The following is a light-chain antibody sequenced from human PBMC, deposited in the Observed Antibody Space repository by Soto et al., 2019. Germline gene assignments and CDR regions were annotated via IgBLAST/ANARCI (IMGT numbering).Light chain of an antibody. CDR1: QSISKY. V-gene: IGKV1-39*01. CDR2: GAS. CDR3: QQSSDSPPWT. J-gene: IGKJ1*01. Sequence: DIQMTQSPSALSASVGDRVTISCRASQSISKYLNWYQQKPGTAPRLLIYGASSVKTGVPPRFIGSGSGRDFTLTISSLRPEDSATYFCQQSSDSPPWTFGQGTKMEIK.